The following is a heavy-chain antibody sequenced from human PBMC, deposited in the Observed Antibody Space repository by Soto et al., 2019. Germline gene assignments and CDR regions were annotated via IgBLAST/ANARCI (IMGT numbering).Heavy chain of an antibody. CDR1: GGSISSNNG. Sequence: QVQLQESGPGLVKHSGTLSLTCAVSGGSISSNNGWSWVRQPPGKGLEWIGEIYHSGSTNYNPSLKSRVTISVDKSKNQFSLKLSSVTAADTAVYYCASRPYWDWYFDLWGRGTLVTVSS. D-gene: IGHD2-8*02. J-gene: IGHJ2*01. V-gene: IGHV4-4*02. CDR3: ASRPYWDWYFDL. CDR2: IYHSGST.